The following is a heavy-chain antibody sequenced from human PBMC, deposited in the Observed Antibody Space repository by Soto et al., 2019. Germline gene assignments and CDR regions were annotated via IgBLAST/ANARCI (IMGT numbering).Heavy chain of an antibody. D-gene: IGHD3-16*01. V-gene: IGHV3-11*01. CDR3: ERERSYTYVWGNNY. Sequence: PGGSLRLSCAASGFSFRDSYMSWIRQAPGKGLEWISYISSSGSTKFYAESVKGRFTISRDNAKNSLYLQMNSLRAGDTGVYYCERERSYTYVWGNNYWGQGTLVTVSS. J-gene: IGHJ4*02. CDR1: GFSFRDSY. CDR2: ISSSGSTK.